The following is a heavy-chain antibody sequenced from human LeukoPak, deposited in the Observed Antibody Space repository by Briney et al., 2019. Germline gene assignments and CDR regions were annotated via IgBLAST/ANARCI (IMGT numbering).Heavy chain of an antibody. Sequence: SETLSLTCAVYGGSFSGYYWSWIRQPPGKGLEWIGEINHSGSTNYNPPLKSRVTISVDTSKNQFSLKLSSVTAADTAVYYCALSARDIVVVPAAWGQGTLVTVSS. CDR1: GGSFSGYY. V-gene: IGHV4-34*01. CDR3: ALSARDIVVVPAA. J-gene: IGHJ4*02. D-gene: IGHD2-2*01. CDR2: INHSGST.